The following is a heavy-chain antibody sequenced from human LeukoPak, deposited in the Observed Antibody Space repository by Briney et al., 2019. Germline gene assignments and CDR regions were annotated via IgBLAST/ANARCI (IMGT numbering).Heavy chain of an antibody. CDR3: ARDLGESSGWYYYYYRMDA. Sequence: GGSLRLSCAASGFTFSSYWMSWVRQAPGKGLEWVANIKQDGSEKYYVESVKGRFTISRDNAKNSLYLQMNSLRAEDTAVYYCARDLGESSGWYYYYYRMDAGGQGTTVTVS. CDR1: GFTFSSYW. D-gene: IGHD6-19*01. CDR2: IKQDGSEK. V-gene: IGHV3-7*01. J-gene: IGHJ6*02.